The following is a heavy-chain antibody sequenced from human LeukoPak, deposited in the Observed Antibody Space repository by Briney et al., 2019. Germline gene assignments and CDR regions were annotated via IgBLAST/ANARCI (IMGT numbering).Heavy chain of an antibody. Sequence: GRSLRLSCAASGFTISSYVMHWVRQAPGKGLEWVAVIWYDGSNKYYADSVKGRFTISRDNSKNTLYLQMNSLRAEDTAVYYCARAGENSSSWYVWSFFDYWGQGTLVTVSS. CDR3: ARAGENSSSWYVWSFFDY. V-gene: IGHV3-33*01. D-gene: IGHD6-13*01. CDR1: GFTISSYV. J-gene: IGHJ4*02. CDR2: IWYDGSNK.